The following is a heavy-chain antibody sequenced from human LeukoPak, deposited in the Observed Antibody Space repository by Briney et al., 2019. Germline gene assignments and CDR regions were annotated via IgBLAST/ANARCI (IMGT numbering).Heavy chain of an antibody. CDR3: ARDGGRNFDY. Sequence: GGSLRLSCAASGFNFRNYWMGWVRQAPGKGLEWVANINPDGGGKFYVDSVEGRFTISRDNAKNSLYLQMNSLRAEDTAMYYCARDGGRNFDYWGQGTLVTVSS. CDR2: INPDGGGK. J-gene: IGHJ4*02. CDR1: GFNFRNYW. V-gene: IGHV3-7*01.